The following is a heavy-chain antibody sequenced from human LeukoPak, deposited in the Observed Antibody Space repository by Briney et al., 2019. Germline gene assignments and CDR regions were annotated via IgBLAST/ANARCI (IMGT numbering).Heavy chain of an antibody. CDR3: ASLRVLWFGELSGWFDP. J-gene: IGHJ5*02. CDR1: GGPISSYY. D-gene: IGHD3-10*01. Sequence: SETLSLTCTVSGGPISSYYWSWIRQPPGKGLEWIGYIYYSGSTNYNPSLKSRVTISVDTSKNQFSLKLSSVTAADTAVYYCASLRVLWFGELSGWFDPWGQGTLVTVSS. CDR2: IYYSGST. V-gene: IGHV4-59*01.